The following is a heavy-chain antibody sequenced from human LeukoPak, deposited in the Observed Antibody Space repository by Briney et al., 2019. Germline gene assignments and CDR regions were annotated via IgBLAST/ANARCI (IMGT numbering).Heavy chain of an antibody. CDR2: IYTSGST. CDR3: ARESLALRFPMHDSSSWHHSFDY. D-gene: IGHD6-13*01. CDR1: GGSISSGSYY. V-gene: IGHV4-61*02. J-gene: IGHJ4*02. Sequence: SETLSLTCTVSGGSISSGSYYWSWIRQPAGKGLEWIGRIYTSGSTNYNPSLKSRVTISVDTSKNQFSLKLSSVTAADTAVYYCARESLALRFPMHDSSSWHHSFDYWGQGTLVTVSS.